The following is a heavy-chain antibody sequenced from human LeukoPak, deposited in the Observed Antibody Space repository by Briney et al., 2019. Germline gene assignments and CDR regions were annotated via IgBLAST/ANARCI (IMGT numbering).Heavy chain of an antibody. V-gene: IGHV3-21*01. CDR1: GFTFSSYS. CDR2: ISSSSSYI. D-gene: IGHD5-18*01. CDR3: ARDPEDVDTVRTDLDY. J-gene: IGHJ4*02. Sequence: GGSLRLSCAASGFTFSSYSMNWVRQAPGKGLEWVSSISSSSSYIYYADSVKGRFTISRDNAKNSLYLQMNSLRAEDTAVYYCARDPEDVDTVRTDLDYWGQGTLVTVSS.